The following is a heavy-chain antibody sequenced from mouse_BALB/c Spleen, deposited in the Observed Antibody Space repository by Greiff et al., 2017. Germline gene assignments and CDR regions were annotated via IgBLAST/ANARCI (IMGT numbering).Heavy chain of an antibody. Sequence: EVQLQQSGAELVKPGASVKLSCTASGFNIKDTYMHWVKQRPEQGLEWIGRIDPANGDTKYDPKFQGKATITADTSSNTAYLQLSSLTSEDTAVYYCARNYDLSWFAYWGQGTLVTVSA. CDR3: ARNYDLSWFAY. D-gene: IGHD2-4*01. V-gene: IGHV14-3*02. CDR2: IDPANGDT. CDR1: GFNIKDTY. J-gene: IGHJ3*01.